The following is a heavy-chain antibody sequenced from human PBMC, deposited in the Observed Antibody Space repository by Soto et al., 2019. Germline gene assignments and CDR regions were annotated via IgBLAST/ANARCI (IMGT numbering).Heavy chain of an antibody. J-gene: IGHJ4*02. CDR2: VSVYNGQT. Sequence: QVQLVQSGGEVKKPGASVKVSCQASGYTFRSYGISWVRQAPGQGPEWMGWVSVYNGQTNYEQKFQGRLSMTTDTTTNTAYMGLRTLRSDDTAVYYCARGPIERAMIFGVARNDYWGQGTLVTVSS. D-gene: IGHD3-3*01. V-gene: IGHV1-18*01. CDR1: GYTFRSYG. CDR3: ARGPIERAMIFGVARNDY.